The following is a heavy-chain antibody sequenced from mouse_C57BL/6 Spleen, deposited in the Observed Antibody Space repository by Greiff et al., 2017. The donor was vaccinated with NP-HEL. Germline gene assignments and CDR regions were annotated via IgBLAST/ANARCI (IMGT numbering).Heavy chain of an antibody. D-gene: IGHD2-4*01. CDR3: TTWRLRRFAY. CDR2: IDPENGDT. CDR1: GFNIKDDY. J-gene: IGHJ3*01. V-gene: IGHV14-4*01. Sequence: VQLQESGAELVRPGASVKLSCTASGFNIKDDYMHWVKQRPEQGLEWIGWIDPENGDTEYASKFQGKATITADTSSNTAYLQLSSLTSEDTAVYYCTTWRLRRFAYWGQGTLVTVSA.